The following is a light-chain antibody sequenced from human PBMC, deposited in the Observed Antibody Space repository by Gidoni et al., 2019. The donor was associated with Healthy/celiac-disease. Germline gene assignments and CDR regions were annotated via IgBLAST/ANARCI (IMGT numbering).Light chain of an antibody. J-gene: IGKJ4*01. V-gene: IGKV3-11*01. CDR3: QQRSNSALT. CDR1: QSVSSY. CDR2: DAS. Sequence: EIELTQSPATLSLSPGERATLSCRASQSVSSYLAWYQQKPGQAPRLLIYDASNRATGLPARFSGSGSGTDFTLTISSLEPEDFAVYYCQQRSNSALTFGRGPRWRSN.